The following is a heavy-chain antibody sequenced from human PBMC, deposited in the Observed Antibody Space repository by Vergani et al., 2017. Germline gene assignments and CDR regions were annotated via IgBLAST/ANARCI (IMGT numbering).Heavy chain of an antibody. V-gene: IGHV4-59*10. Sequence: QVQLQQWGAGLVKPSETLSLTCTVSGGSISSYYWSWIRQPAGKGLEWIGRIYTSGSTNYNPSLKSRVTMSVDTSKNQFSLKLSSVTAADTAVYYCARSYYYDSSGYYLDYWGQGTLVTVSS. CDR1: GGSISSYY. CDR3: ARSYYYDSSGYYLDY. D-gene: IGHD3-22*01. CDR2: IYTSGST. J-gene: IGHJ4*02.